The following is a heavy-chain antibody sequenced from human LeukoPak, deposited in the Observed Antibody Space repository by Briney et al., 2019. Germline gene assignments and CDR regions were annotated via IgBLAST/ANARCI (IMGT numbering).Heavy chain of an antibody. V-gene: IGHV1-58*02. D-gene: IGHD1-26*01. CDR2: IVVGSGNT. CDR3: AADLSVGPSRYDP. CDR1: GFTFTSSA. Sequence: ASVKVSCKASGFTFTSSAMQWVRQARGQRLEGIGWIVVGSGNTNYAQKFQERVTITRDMSTSTAYMELSSLRSEDTAVYYCAADLSVGPSRYDPWGQGTLVTVSS. J-gene: IGHJ5*02.